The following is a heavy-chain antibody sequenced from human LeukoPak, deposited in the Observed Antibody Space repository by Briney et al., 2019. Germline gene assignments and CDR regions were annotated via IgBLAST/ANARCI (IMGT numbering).Heavy chain of an antibody. Sequence: GGSLRLSCAASGFPFSAYSMNRVRRAPGKGLEWVSSISGSSAYVYYADSVKGRFTVSRDNAKNSLYLQMSSLRAEDTAVYYCAKAYYDSSGYSYYFDYWGPGTPVTVSS. CDR2: ISGSSAYV. CDR3: AKAYYDSSGYSYYFDY. V-gene: IGHV3-21*01. J-gene: IGHJ4*02. CDR1: GFPFSAYS. D-gene: IGHD3-22*01.